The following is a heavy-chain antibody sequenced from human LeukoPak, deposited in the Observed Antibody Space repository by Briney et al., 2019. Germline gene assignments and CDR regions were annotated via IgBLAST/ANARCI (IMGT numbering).Heavy chain of an antibody. CDR2: INHSGST. CDR1: GGSFSGYY. J-gene: IGHJ4*02. V-gene: IGHV4-34*01. CDR3: ARGGWFGELSRN. D-gene: IGHD3-10*01. Sequence: SETLSLTCGVYGGSFSGYYWSWIRQPPGKGLEWIGEINHSGSTNYNPSLESRVTISVDTSKNQFSLKLSSMTAADTAVYYCARGGWFGELSRNWGQGTLVTVSS.